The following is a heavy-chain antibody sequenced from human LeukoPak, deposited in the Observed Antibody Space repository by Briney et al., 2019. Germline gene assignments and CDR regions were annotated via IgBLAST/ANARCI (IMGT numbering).Heavy chain of an antibody. D-gene: IGHD2-2*01. CDR3: ARDYPAPFDY. J-gene: IGHJ4*02. CDR2: IYYSGST. Sequence: SETLSLTCTVSGGSISSYSWSWIRQPPGKGLEWIGYIYYSGSTKYNPSLESRVTISVDTSKNQFSLKVSSVTAADTAVYYCARDYPAPFDYWGQGTLVTVSS. V-gene: IGHV4-59*01. CDR1: GGSISSYS.